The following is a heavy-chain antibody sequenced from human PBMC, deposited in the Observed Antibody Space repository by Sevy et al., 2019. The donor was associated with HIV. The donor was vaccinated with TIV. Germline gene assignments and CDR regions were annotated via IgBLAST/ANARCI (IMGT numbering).Heavy chain of an antibody. V-gene: IGHV5-51*01. D-gene: IGHD3-22*01. J-gene: IGHJ1*01. CDR1: GYSFTSYW. CDR2: IYPGDSDT. CDR3: ARNYYDSSGYYPEYFQH. Sequence: GESLKISCKGSGYSFTSYWIGWVRQMPGKGLEWMGIIYPGDSDTRYSPSFQGQVTISADKSISTAYLQWSSLKASDTAMYYCARNYYDSSGYYPEYFQHWAQGTLVTVSS.